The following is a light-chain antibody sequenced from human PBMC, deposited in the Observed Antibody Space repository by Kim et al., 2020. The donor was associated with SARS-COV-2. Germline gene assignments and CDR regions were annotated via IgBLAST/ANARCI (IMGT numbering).Light chain of an antibody. CDR2: GAS. J-gene: IGKJ1*01. V-gene: IGKV1-9*01. CDR1: RCINNY. CDR3: HQFNSYPRS. Sequence: SVDDRVTVTGQASRCINNYLAWYQQNPGKAPKLLIYGASTLQSGVPSRFSGSGSGTDFTLTISSLQPEDFATYSCHQFNSYPRSFGQGTKVDIK.